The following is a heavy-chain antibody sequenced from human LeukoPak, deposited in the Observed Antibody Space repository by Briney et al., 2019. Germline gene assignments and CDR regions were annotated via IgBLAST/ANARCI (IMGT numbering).Heavy chain of an antibody. CDR3: ARGVTRGGIVVVPGSPYYYYYYMDV. CDR1: GFTFSSYA. Sequence: GGSLRLSCAASGFTFSSYAMSWVRQAPGKGLEWVSAISGSGGSTYYADSVKGRFTISRDNSKNTLYLQMNSLRAEDTAVYYCARGVTRGGIVVVPGSPYYYYYYMDVWGKGTTVTVSS. J-gene: IGHJ6*03. CDR2: ISGSGGST. D-gene: IGHD2-2*01. V-gene: IGHV3-23*01.